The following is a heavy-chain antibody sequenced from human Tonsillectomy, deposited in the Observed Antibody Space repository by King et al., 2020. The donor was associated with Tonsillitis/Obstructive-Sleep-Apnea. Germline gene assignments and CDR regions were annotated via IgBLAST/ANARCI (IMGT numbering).Heavy chain of an antibody. Sequence: VQLVESGGGVVQPGRSLRLSCAASGFTFSSYAMHWVRQAPGKGLEWVAVISYDGSNKYYADSVKGRFTISRDNSKNTLYLQMNSLRAEDTAVYYCARDGQQQLFDYWGQGTLVTVSS. CDR2: ISYDGSNK. V-gene: IGHV3-30*04. CDR3: ARDGQQQLFDY. D-gene: IGHD6-13*01. CDR1: GFTFSSYA. J-gene: IGHJ4*02.